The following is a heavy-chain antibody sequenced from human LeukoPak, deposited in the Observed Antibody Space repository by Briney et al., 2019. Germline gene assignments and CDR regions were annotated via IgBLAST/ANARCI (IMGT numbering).Heavy chain of an antibody. D-gene: IGHD3-22*01. CDR1: GYTFTRNY. CDR3: ARTDYYDSSGYYNWFDP. V-gene: IGHV1-46*01. J-gene: IGHJ5*02. CDR2: INPTGSTA. Sequence: ASVKVSCKSSGYTFTRNYMHWVRQAPGQGLEWVGLINPTGSTAWSAQKFRGRLTMTRDLSTTTDYMELSSLRSEDTAVYYCARTDYYDSSGYYNWFDPWGQGTLVTVSS.